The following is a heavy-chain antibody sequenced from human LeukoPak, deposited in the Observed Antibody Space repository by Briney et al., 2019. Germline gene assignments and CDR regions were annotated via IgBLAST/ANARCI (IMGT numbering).Heavy chain of an antibody. CDR3: ARVSGSKDY. CDR2: INHSGST. J-gene: IGHJ4*02. D-gene: IGHD3-3*01. V-gene: IGHV4-34*01. Sequence: SETLSLTCAVYGGSFSGYYWSWIRQPPGKGLEWIGEINHSGSTNYNPSLKSRVTISVDTSKSQFSLKLSSVTAADTAVYYCARVSGSKDYWGQGTLVTVSS. CDR1: GGSFSGYY.